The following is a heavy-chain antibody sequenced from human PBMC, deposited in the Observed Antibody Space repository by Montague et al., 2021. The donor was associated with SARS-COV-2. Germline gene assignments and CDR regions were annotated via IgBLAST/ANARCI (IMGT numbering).Heavy chain of an antibody. D-gene: IGHD1-14*01. CDR2: IHGRGDGT. J-gene: IGHJ6*02. CDR1: GFTFSSHG. CDR3: ARDQNHGMDV. Sequence: SLGLSCAASGFTFSSHGMYWVRQPPGKGLEWVSEIHGRGDGTYYADSVKGRFTISRDNSKNTLYLQMNSLRVEDTAVYYCARDQNHGMDVWGQGTTVIVSS. V-gene: IGHV3-23*01.